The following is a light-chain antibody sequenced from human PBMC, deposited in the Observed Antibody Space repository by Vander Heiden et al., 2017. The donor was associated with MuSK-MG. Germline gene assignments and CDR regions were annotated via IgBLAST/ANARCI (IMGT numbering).Light chain of an antibody. J-gene: IGKJ5*01. CDR1: QSVSSY. Sequence: EIVLTQSPATLSLSPGERATLSCRASQSVSSYLAWYQQKPGPAPRLLIYDASNRATGIPARFSGSGSGTDFTLTISSLEPEDFAVYYCQQRSNWPPITFGQGTQLEIK. V-gene: IGKV3-11*01. CDR3: QQRSNWPPIT. CDR2: DAS.